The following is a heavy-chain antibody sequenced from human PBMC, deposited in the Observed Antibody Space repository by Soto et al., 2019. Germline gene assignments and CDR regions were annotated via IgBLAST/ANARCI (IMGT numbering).Heavy chain of an antibody. J-gene: IGHJ6*02. V-gene: IGHV1-18*01. Sequence: EASVKVSCKASGYTFTSYGISWVRQAPGQGLEWMGWISAYNGNTNYAQKLQGRVTMTTDTSTSTAYMELRSLRSDDTAVYYCARDRGVEMATIRGVYYYYYGMDVWGQGTTVTVSS. D-gene: IGHD5-12*01. CDR2: ISAYNGNT. CDR3: ARDRGVEMATIRGVYYYYYGMDV. CDR1: GYTFTSYG.